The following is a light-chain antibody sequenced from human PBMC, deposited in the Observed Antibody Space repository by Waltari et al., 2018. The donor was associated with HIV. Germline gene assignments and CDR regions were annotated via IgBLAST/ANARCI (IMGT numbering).Light chain of an antibody. V-gene: IGLV2-14*01. CDR3: SSYTSSSTYV. CDR1: STAAGGFKH. Sequence: SALTQPAPVSASPEQSFTISCPPTSTAAGGFKHLSWYQHHPGKAPKLMIYEVSNRPSGVSNRFSGSKSGNTASLTISGLQAEDEADYYCSSYTSSSTYVFGTGTKVTVL. J-gene: IGLJ1*01. CDR2: EVS.